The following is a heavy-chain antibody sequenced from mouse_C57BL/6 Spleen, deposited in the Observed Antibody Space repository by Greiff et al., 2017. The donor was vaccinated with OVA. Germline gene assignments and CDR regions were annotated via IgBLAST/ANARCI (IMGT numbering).Heavy chain of an antibody. CDR3: ARSVYDYDGYYYAMDY. J-gene: IGHJ4*01. V-gene: IGHV1-76*01. CDR1: GYTFTDYY. D-gene: IGHD2-4*01. Sequence: LQESGAELVRPGASVKLSCKASGYTFTDYYINWVKQRPGQGLEWIARIYPGSGNTYYNEKFKGKATLTAEKSSSTAYMQLSSLTSEDSAVYFCARSVYDYDGYYYAMDYWGQGTSVTVSS. CDR2: IYPGSGNT.